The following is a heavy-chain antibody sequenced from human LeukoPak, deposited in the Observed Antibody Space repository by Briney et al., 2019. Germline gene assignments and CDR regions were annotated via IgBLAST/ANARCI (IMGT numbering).Heavy chain of an antibody. CDR3: ARRAGAYSHPYDY. CDR2: IRYDGSNK. J-gene: IGHJ4*02. Sequence: GGSLRLSCAASGFTFSSYGMHWVRQAPGKGLEWVAFIRYDGSNKYYADSVKGLFTISRDNSKNTLYLQMNSLRAEDTAVYYCARRAGAYSHPYDYWGQGTLVTVSS. D-gene: IGHD4/OR15-4a*01. V-gene: IGHV3-30*02. CDR1: GFTFSSYG.